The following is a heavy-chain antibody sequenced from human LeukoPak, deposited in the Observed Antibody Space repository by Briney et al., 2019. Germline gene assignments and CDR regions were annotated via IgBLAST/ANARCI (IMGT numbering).Heavy chain of an antibody. J-gene: IGHJ4*02. CDR3: ARQPRAGSGWYEPFDY. Sequence: SETLSLTCAVYGGSFSGYYWSWIRQPPGKGLEWIGSIYYSGSTYYNPSLKSRVTISVDTSKNQFSLKLSSVTAADTAVYYCARQPRAGSGWYEPFDYWGQGTLVTVSS. V-gene: IGHV4-39*01. CDR1: GGSFSGYY. D-gene: IGHD6-19*01. CDR2: IYYSGST.